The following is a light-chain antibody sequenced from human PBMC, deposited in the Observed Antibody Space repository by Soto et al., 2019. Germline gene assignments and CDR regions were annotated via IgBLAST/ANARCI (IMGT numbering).Light chain of an antibody. CDR3: QQYGSSPRT. CDR1: QSVTSNY. V-gene: IGKV3-20*01. Sequence: EIVLTQSPGTLSLSPGERATLSCRASQSVTSNYLAWYQQKPGQAPSRLIYGASSRATGISDRFSGSGSGTDFTLTISRLEPEDFEVYYCQQYGSSPRTFGQGTKVEIK. CDR2: GAS. J-gene: IGKJ1*01.